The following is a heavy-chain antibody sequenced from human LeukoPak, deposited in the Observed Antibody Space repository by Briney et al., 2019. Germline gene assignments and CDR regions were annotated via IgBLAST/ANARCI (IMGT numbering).Heavy chain of an antibody. D-gene: IGHD3-3*01. J-gene: IGHJ4*02. Sequence: SETLSLTCAVYGGSFSGYYWSWIRQPPGKGLEWIGEINHSGSNNYNPSLKSRVTISVDTSKNQFSLKLSSVTAADTAVYYCARGDLYYDFWSGYGYYFDYWGQGTLVTVSS. CDR1: GGSFSGYY. V-gene: IGHV4-34*01. CDR3: ARGDLYYDFWSGYGYYFDY. CDR2: INHSGSN.